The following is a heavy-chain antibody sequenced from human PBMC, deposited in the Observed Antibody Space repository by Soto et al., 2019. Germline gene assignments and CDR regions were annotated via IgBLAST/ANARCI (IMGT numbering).Heavy chain of an antibody. V-gene: IGHV4-39*01. Sequence: PSETLSLTCTVSGGSISSSSYYWGWIRQPPGKGLEWIGSIYYSGSTYYNPSLKSRVTISVDTSKNQFSLKLSSVTAADTAVYNCASRREWLVEYYFDYWGQGTLVTVSS. CDR3: ASRREWLVEYYFDY. CDR2: IYYSGST. D-gene: IGHD6-19*01. J-gene: IGHJ4*02. CDR1: GGSISSSSYY.